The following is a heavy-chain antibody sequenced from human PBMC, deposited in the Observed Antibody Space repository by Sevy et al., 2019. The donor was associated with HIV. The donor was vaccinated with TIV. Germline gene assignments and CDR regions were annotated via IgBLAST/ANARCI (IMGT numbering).Heavy chain of an antibody. J-gene: IGHJ4*02. CDR3: AREGGHTAAWSPGNF. V-gene: IGHV3-30*15. CDR1: GFTFNSHG. Sequence: GGSLRLSCAASGFTFNSHGFHWVRQAPGKGLEWVALISYDGRIKYYADSVKGRFIISRDDARNTLYLQMSGLRAEDTAVYYCAREGGHTAAWSPGNFWGQGTLVIVSS. CDR2: ISYDGRIK. D-gene: IGHD2-15*01.